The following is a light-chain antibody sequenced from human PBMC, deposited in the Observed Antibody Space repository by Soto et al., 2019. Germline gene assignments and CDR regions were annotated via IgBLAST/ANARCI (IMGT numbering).Light chain of an antibody. CDR1: QYIGSA. Sequence: EVVLTQYPATLSVSPGDRATLSCRASQYIGSAVAWYHQRSGQAPRLLIFDASIRVPTTPARFSGSVSGTEFTLTISSLESEDFVVYFCQQYGDRPRTFGQGTKVDIK. CDR2: DAS. V-gene: IGKV3-15*01. CDR3: QQYGDRPRT. J-gene: IGKJ1*01.